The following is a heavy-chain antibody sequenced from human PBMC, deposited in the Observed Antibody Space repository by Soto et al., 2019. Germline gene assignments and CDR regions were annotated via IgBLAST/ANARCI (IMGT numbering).Heavy chain of an antibody. Sequence: ASVKVSCKASGYTFTSYGISWVRQAPGQGLEWMGWISAYNGNTNYAQKLQGRVTMTTDTSTSTAYMELRSLRSDDTAVYYCARANGYYYDSSGYYYYWGQGTLVTVSS. CDR1: GYTFTSYG. V-gene: IGHV1-18*04. D-gene: IGHD3-22*01. J-gene: IGHJ4*02. CDR2: ISAYNGNT. CDR3: ARANGYYYDSSGYYYY.